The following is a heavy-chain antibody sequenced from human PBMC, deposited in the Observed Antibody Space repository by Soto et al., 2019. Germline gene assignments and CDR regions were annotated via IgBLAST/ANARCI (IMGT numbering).Heavy chain of an antibody. Sequence: QVQLVQSGAEVKKPGASVKVSCKASGYTFAGYYMHWVRQAPGQGLEWMGWINPNSCGTNYAQKFQGRVTMTRDTSISTAYMELSRLRSDETAVYYCAREGYCSSTSCYIDKYWGQGTLVTVSS. CDR2: INPNSCGT. CDR3: AREGYCSSTSCYIDKY. CDR1: GYTFAGYY. V-gene: IGHV1-2*02. D-gene: IGHD2-2*02. J-gene: IGHJ4*02.